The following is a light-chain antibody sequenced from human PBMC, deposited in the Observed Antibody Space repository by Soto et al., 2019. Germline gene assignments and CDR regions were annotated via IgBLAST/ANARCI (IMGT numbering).Light chain of an antibody. CDR2: AVH. J-gene: IGKJ4*01. Sequence: DIQMTHSPSSLSASAGDRVTITCRTSQPISPYLNWYQVKPGKAPKLLVYAVHSLQSGVPSRFTGSGSGTDFTLTISSLQPEDFETYYCQQTYDTPTFGGGTRVEL. V-gene: IGKV1-39*01. CDR1: QPISPY. CDR3: QQTYDTPT.